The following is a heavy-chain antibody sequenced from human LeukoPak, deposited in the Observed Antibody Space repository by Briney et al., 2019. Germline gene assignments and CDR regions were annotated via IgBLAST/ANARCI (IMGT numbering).Heavy chain of an antibody. CDR3: AAAPSYSQGFQH. J-gene: IGHJ1*01. CDR1: GFTFSDYY. Sequence: GGSLRLSCAASGFTFSDYYMSWIRQAPGKGLEWVSYISSSSSYTNYADSVKGRFTISRDNAKNSLYLQMNSLRAEDTAVYYCAAAPSYSQGFQHWGQGTLVTVSS. CDR2: ISSSSSYT. V-gene: IGHV3-11*03. D-gene: IGHD3-10*01.